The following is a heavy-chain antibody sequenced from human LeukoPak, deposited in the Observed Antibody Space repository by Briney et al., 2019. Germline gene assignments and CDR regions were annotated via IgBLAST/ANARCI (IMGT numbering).Heavy chain of an antibody. CDR1: GGSISSYY. Sequence: SETLSLTCTVSGGSISSYYWSWIRQPPGEGLGWSGYIYYSGSTNYNPSLKSRVTISVDTSKNQFSLKLSSVTAADTAVYYCARGFGDYYYFDYWGQGTLVTVSS. J-gene: IGHJ4*02. CDR2: IYYSGST. V-gene: IGHV4-59*01. D-gene: IGHD2-21*01. CDR3: ARGFGDYYYFDY.